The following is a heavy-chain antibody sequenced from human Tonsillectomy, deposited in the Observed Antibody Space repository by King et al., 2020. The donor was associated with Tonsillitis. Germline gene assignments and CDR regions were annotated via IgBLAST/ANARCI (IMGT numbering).Heavy chain of an antibody. CDR3: AKDDCGAGSCYSFYFDS. CDR2: ISWNSGSI. Sequence: VQLVESGGGLVQPGGSLRLSCAASGFSFDDYAMHWVRQAPGKGLEWVSGISWNSGSIFYADSVKGRFTISRDNAKSSLYLQMNSLRAEDTAFYYCAKDDCGAGSCYSFYFDSWGQGTLVTVSS. V-gene: IGHV3-9*01. J-gene: IGHJ4*02. D-gene: IGHD2-15*01. CDR1: GFSFDDYA.